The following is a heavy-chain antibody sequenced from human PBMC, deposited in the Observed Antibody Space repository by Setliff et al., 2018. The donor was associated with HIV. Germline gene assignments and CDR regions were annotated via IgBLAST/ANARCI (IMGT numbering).Heavy chain of an antibody. CDR1: GFTFSSYS. J-gene: IGHJ3*02. D-gene: IGHD3-10*01. V-gene: IGHV3-7*01. CDR3: ARETTGWFGELAAAFDI. CDR2: VNRDGSEK. Sequence: GGSLRLSCAASGFTFSSYSMNWVRQAPGKGLEWVSRVNRDGSEKYYVDSVKGRFTISRDNAKNSLYLQMNSLRAEDTAVYYCARETTGWFGELAAAFDIWGHGTLVTVS.